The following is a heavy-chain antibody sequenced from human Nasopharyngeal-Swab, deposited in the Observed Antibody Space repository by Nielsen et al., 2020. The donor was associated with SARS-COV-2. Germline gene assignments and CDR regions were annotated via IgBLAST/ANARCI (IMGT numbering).Heavy chain of an antibody. Sequence: GGSLRLSCEASRFLFDDYGMHWVRQAPGKGLEWVSYISWNSGNIVYADSVKARFTISRDNAKNSLFLQMNSLRPDDTAFYYCAKELVGATGLDSWGQGTLVTVSS. CDR3: AKELVGATGLDS. J-gene: IGHJ4*02. V-gene: IGHV3-9*01. CDR1: RFLFDDYG. D-gene: IGHD1-26*01. CDR2: ISWNSGNI.